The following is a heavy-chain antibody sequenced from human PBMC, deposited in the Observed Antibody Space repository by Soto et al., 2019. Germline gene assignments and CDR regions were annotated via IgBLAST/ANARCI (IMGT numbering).Heavy chain of an antibody. CDR1: GFTFSTYT. CDR3: AKDLYTGTDWKHLVDYYYYYGMDV. Sequence: EVQLLESGGGLVQPGGSLRLSCAASGFTFSTYTMNWVRQAPGKGLEWVSGISGGGDGTYYADSVKGRFIISRDNSKDTVYMQMNSLRAEDTAVYYCAKDLYTGTDWKHLVDYYYYYGMDVWGQGTTVTVSS. CDR2: ISGGGDGT. J-gene: IGHJ6*02. D-gene: IGHD3-16*01. V-gene: IGHV3-23*01.